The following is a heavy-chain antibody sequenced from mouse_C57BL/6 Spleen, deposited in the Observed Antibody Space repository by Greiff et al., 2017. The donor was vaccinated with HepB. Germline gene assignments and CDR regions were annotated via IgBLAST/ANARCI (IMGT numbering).Heavy chain of an antibody. D-gene: IGHD2-4*01. Sequence: QVQLQQPGAELVKPGASVKLSCKASGYTFTSYWMQWVKQRPGQGLEWIGEIDPSDSYTNYNQKFKGKATLTVDTSSSTAYMQLSSLTSEDSAVYCCALYDYDWFAYWGQGTLVTVSA. J-gene: IGHJ3*01. CDR3: ALYDYDWFAY. CDR1: GYTFTSYW. CDR2: IDPSDSYT. V-gene: IGHV1-50*01.